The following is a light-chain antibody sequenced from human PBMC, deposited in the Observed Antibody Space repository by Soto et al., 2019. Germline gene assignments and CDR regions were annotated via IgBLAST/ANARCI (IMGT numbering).Light chain of an antibody. CDR3: QQRRNWPPWA. V-gene: IGKV3-11*01. J-gene: IGKJ1*01. CDR2: DAS. Sequence: EIVLTQSPGTLSLSPGERATLSCRASQSIRNYLAWYQHKPGQAPRLLIYDASNRATGIPARFSGSGSGTDFTLTISSLEPEDFAVYYCQQRRNWPPWAFGPGTKVEI. CDR1: QSIRNY.